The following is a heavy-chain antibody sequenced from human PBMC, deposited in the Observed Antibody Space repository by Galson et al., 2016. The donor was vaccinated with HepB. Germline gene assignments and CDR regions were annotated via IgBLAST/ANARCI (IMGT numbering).Heavy chain of an antibody. Sequence: TLSLTCTVSGGSINNGGYCWSWIRQHPGKGLEWIGYIYYSGSTFYSPSLKGRLTISIDTSKNQFSLKLTSVTAADTAVYYCARRAHYYCSEFDYWGQGTLVTVSS. V-gene: IGHV4-31*03. D-gene: IGHD3-10*01. CDR1: GGSINNGGYC. J-gene: IGHJ4*02. CDR3: ARRAHYYCSEFDY. CDR2: IYYSGST.